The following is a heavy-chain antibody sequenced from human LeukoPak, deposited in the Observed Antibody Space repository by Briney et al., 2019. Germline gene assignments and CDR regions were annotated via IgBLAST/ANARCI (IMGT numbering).Heavy chain of an antibody. CDR1: GFTFSSYG. Sequence: SGGSLRLSCAASGFTFSSYGMHWVRQAPGKGLEWVAVIWYDGSNKYYADSVKGRFTISRDNSKNTLYLQMSSLRAEDTAVYYWARDAFGGYDGRGTFDYWGQGTLVTVSS. V-gene: IGHV3-33*01. CDR3: ARDAFGGYDGRGTFDY. D-gene: IGHD3-22*01. J-gene: IGHJ4*02. CDR2: IWYDGSNK.